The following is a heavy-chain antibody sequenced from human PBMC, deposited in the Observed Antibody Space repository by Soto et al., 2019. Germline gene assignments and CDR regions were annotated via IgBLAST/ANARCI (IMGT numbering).Heavy chain of an antibody. D-gene: IGHD4-17*01. CDR1: GFTFSSFA. CDR3: ARPPPVTTTARWYFDY. Sequence: QVQLVESGGGVVQPGRSLRLSCAASGFTFSSFAMHWVRQAPGKGLEWVAAVSFDGTIKFYADSVKGRFTISRDNSMNTLYLQMNSLRAEDTAVYYCARPPPVTTTARWYFDYWGQGILVTVSS. J-gene: IGHJ4*02. V-gene: IGHV3-30-3*01. CDR2: VSFDGTIK.